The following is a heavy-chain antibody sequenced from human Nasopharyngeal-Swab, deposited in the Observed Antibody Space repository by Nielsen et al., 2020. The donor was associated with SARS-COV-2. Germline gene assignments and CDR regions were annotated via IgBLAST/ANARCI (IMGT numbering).Heavy chain of an antibody. CDR1: GYTFTSYG. J-gene: IGHJ4*02. CDR2: ISAYNGNT. V-gene: IGHV1-18*01. D-gene: IGHD2-2*01. Sequence: ASVKVSCKASGYTFTSYGISWVRQAPGQGLEWMGWISAYNGNTNYAQKLQGRVTMTTDTSTSTAYMELRSLRSDDTAVCYCARDPPSEDDCSSTSCYSDYWGQGTLVTVSS. CDR3: ARDPPSEDDCSSTSCYSDY.